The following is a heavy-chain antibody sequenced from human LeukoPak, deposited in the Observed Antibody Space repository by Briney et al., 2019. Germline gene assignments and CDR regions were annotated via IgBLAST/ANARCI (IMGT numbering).Heavy chain of an antibody. D-gene: IGHD3-10*01. Sequence: ASVKVSCKASGYTFTGYYMHWVRQAPGQGLEWMGWINPNSGGTNYAQKFQGRVTMTRDTSTSTAYMELRSLRSDDTAVYYCAGAGAYYYGSGSYHPLDYWGQGTLVTVSS. CDR1: GYTFTGYY. V-gene: IGHV1-2*02. CDR2: INPNSGGT. CDR3: AGAGAYYYGSGSYHPLDY. J-gene: IGHJ4*02.